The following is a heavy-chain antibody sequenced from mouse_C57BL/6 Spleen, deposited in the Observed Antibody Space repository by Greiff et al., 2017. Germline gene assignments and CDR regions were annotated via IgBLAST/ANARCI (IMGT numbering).Heavy chain of an antibody. D-gene: IGHD2-3*01. J-gene: IGHJ3*01. V-gene: IGHV1-26*01. CDR3: ARRDGYYYVPFAY. CDR1: GYTFTDFY. Sequence: VQLQQSGPELVKPGASVKISCKASGYTFTDFYMNWVKQSHGKSLEWIGDINPNNGGTSYNQKFKGKATLTVDKSSSTAYMELRSLTSEDSAVYYCARRDGYYYVPFAYWGQGTLVTVSA. CDR2: INPNNGGT.